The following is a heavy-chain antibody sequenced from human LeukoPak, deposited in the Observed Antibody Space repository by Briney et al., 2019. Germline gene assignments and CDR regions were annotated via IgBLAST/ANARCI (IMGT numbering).Heavy chain of an antibody. CDR2: INPNSGGT. J-gene: IGHJ4*02. D-gene: IGHD2/OR15-2a*01. Sequence: ASVKVSCKASGYTFTGYYMHWVRQAPGQGLEWMGWINPNSGGTNYAQKFQGRVTMTRDTSISTAYMELSSLRSEDTAVYYCARGPSAGVVNNVWGQGTLVTVSS. CDR1: GYTFTGYY. V-gene: IGHV1-2*02. CDR3: ARGPSAGVVNNV.